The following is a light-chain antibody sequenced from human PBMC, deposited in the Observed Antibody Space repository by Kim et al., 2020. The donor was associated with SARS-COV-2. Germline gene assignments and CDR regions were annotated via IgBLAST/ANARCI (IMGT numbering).Light chain of an antibody. CDR1: SSNIGAGYD. CDR3: QSYDSSLSGSGV. CDR2: GNT. Sequence: VNISCTGSSSNIGAGYDVHWYQQRPGTAPKLLIYGNTNRPSGVPDRFSGSKSGTSASLAITGLQAEDEADYYCQSYDSSLSGSGVFGTGTKVTVL. J-gene: IGLJ1*01. V-gene: IGLV1-40*01.